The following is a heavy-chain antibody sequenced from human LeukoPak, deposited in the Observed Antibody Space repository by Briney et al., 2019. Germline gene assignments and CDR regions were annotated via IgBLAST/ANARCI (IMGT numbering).Heavy chain of an antibody. CDR1: GGSISSYY. Sequence: TASETLSLTCTVSGGSISSYYWSWIRQPAGKGLEWIGRIYTSGSTNYNPSLKSRVTMSVDTSKNQFSLKLSSVTAADTAVYYCARDRKFEGSGRVSPPGTYYYYYYYMDVWGKGTTVTISS. D-gene: IGHD3-10*01. CDR2: IYTSGST. CDR3: ARDRKFEGSGRVSPPGTYYYYYYYMDV. J-gene: IGHJ6*03. V-gene: IGHV4-4*07.